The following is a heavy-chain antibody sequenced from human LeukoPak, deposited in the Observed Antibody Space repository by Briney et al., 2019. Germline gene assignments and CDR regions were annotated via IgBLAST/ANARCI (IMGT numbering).Heavy chain of an antibody. J-gene: IGHJ4*02. CDR1: GYTFTGYY. D-gene: IGHD4-17*01. V-gene: IGHV1-2*02. CDR3: ARAYDYGDYVDYFDY. Sequence: ASVKVSCKASGYTFTGYYMHWVRQAPGQGLEWMGWINPNSGGTNYAQKFQGRVTMTRDTSISTAYMELSRLRSDDTAVYYCARAYDYGDYVDYFDYWGQGTLVTVSS. CDR2: INPNSGGT.